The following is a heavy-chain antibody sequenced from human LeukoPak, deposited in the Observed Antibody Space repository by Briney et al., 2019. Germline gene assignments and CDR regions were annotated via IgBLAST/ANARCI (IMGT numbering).Heavy chain of an antibody. CDR1: GFFVSNNY. V-gene: IGHV3-7*01. CDR2: IKQDGSEK. J-gene: IGHJ4*02. D-gene: IGHD3-3*01. Sequence: GGSLRLSCAASGFFVSNNYMSWVRQAPGKGLEWVANIKQDGSEKYYVDSVKGRFTISRDNAKNSLYLQMNSLRAEDTAVYYCVRELSNDFWSGPGFDYWGQGTLVTVSS. CDR3: VRELSNDFWSGPGFDY.